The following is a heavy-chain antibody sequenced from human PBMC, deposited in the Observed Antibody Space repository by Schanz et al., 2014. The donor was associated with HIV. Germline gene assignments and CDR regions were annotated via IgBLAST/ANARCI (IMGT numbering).Heavy chain of an antibody. Sequence: QVQLVESGGGVVQPGRSLRLSCAASGFTFNSYGMHWVRQAPGKGLEWVSVISYDGSRKHFADSVKGRFTISRDNSKNTLYLQVKSLRAEDTAVYYCAKGLTIWLQPPFDYWGQGTLITVSS. CDR2: ISYDGSRK. CDR3: AKGLTIWLQPPFDY. CDR1: GFTFNSYG. V-gene: IGHV3-30*18. D-gene: IGHD5-12*01. J-gene: IGHJ4*02.